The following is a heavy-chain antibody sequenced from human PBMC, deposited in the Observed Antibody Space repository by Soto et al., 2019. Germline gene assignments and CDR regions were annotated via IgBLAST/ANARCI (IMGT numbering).Heavy chain of an antibody. D-gene: IGHD6-19*01. CDR1: GYTFTSYG. CDR3: AREVSSSGWSDNWFDP. Sequence: ASVKVSCKASGYTFTSYGISWVRQAPGQGLEWMGWISAYNGNTNYAQKLQGRVTMTTDTSTSTAYMELRSLRSDDTAVYYCAREVSSSGWSDNWFDPWGQGTLVTVS. V-gene: IGHV1-18*01. CDR2: ISAYNGNT. J-gene: IGHJ5*02.